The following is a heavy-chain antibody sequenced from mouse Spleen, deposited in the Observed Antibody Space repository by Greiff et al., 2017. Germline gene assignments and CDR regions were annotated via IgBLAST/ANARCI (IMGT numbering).Heavy chain of an antibody. D-gene: IGHD1-1*01. V-gene: IGHV3-8*01. CDR2: ISYSGST. CDR1: GYSITSDY. Sequence: DVKLQESGPGLAKPSQTLSLTCSVTGYSITSDYWNWIRKFPGNKLEYMGYISYSGSTDYNPSLKSRISITRDTSKNQYYLQLNSVTTENTPTYYSARLWGYYYGPPAMDYWGQGTPVTASS. CDR3: ARLWGYYYGPPAMDY. J-gene: IGHJ4*01.